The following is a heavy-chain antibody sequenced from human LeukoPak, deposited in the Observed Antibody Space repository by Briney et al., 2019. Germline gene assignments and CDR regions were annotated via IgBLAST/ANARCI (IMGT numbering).Heavy chain of an antibody. CDR2: IRYDGSNK. CDR3: ARGFDI. CDR1: GFTFSSYG. V-gene: IGHV3-30*02. J-gene: IGHJ3*02. Sequence: GGSLRLSCAASGFTFSSYGMHWVRQAPGKGLEWVAFIRYDGSNKYYADSVKGRFTISRDNAKNSLFLQMNSLRAEDTAVYYCARGFDIWGQGTMVTVSS.